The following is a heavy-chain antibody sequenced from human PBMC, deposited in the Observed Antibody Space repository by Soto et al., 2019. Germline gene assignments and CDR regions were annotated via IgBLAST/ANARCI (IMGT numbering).Heavy chain of an antibody. V-gene: IGHV3-11*01. D-gene: IGHD2-15*01. CDR3: ARDDCSGGSCYSDWFDP. J-gene: IGHJ5*02. Sequence: GGSLRLSCAASGFTFSDYYMSWIRQAPGKGLEWVSYISSSGSTIYYADSVKGRFTISRDNAKNSLYLQMNSLRAEDTAVYYCARDDCSGGSCYSDWFDPWGQGTLVTVSS. CDR2: ISSSGSTI. CDR1: GFTFSDYY.